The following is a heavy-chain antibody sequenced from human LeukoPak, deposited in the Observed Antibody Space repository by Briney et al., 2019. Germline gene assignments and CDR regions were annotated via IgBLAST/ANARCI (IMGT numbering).Heavy chain of an antibody. J-gene: IGHJ6*03. D-gene: IGHD2-15*01. CDR1: GFTFSSYG. CDR2: IWYDGSNK. V-gene: IGHV3-33*06. Sequence: GGSLRLSCAASGFTFSSYGMHWVRQAPGKGLEWVAVIWYDGSNKYYADSVKGRFTISRDNSKNTPYLQMNSLRAEDTAVYYCAKCPRGWYYYMDVWGKGTTVTVSS. CDR3: AKCPRGWYYYMDV.